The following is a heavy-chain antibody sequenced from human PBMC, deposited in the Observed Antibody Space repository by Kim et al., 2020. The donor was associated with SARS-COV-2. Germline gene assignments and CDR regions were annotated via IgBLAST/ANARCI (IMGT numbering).Heavy chain of an antibody. CDR1: GFTFDNYA. CDR3: AKDNLGLVGALGRPGYFAY. Sequence: GGSLRLSCAASGFTFDNYAMHWVRQAPGKGLEWVSSISWNSGSIGYADSVKGRFTISRDNAKNSLYLQMNSLRAEDTALSYCAKDNLGLVGALGRPGYFAYWGQGTLVTVSS. V-gene: IGHV3-9*01. CDR2: ISWNSGSI. D-gene: IGHD1-26*01. J-gene: IGHJ4*02.